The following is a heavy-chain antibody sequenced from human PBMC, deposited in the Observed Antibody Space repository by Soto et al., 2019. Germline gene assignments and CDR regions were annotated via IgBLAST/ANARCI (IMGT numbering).Heavy chain of an antibody. Sequence: QLHLVQSGAVVKKPGASVTVSCSASGYPVTAYYMHWVRQAPGRGLEWMGGINPATGAAKYTQTFQGRVTMTRDTSTSTVFKELGGLTSEDPAGFYCARGGGVGVAGSAAFDMWGQGTLVTVSS. D-gene: IGHD3-3*01. CDR2: INPATGAA. V-gene: IGHV1-2*02. CDR1: GYPVTAYY. CDR3: ARGGGVGVAGSAAFDM. J-gene: IGHJ3*02.